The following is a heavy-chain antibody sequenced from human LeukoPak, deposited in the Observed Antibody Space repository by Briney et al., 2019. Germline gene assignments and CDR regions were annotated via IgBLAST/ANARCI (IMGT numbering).Heavy chain of an antibody. D-gene: IGHD1-14*01. CDR2: ISGSSSYT. CDR3: TNNLRTATASW. Sequence: GGSLRLSCAASGFTFSDYYMSWMRQAPGKGLEWVSYISGSSSYTNYADSVKGRFTISRDNAKNSLYLQMNSLRVEDTAIYYCTNNLRTATASWWGHRTLVTVSS. J-gene: IGHJ1*01. V-gene: IGHV3-11*06. CDR1: GFTFSDYY.